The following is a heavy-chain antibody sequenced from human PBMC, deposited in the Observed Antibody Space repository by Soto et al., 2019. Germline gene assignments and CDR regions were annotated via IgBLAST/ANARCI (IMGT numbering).Heavy chain of an antibody. J-gene: IGHJ4*02. V-gene: IGHV1-18*01. CDR3: AWGTYFDY. CDR1: GYTLTTYG. CDR2: ISAYNDHT. D-gene: IGHD1-1*01. Sequence: QVQLVQSGAEVKKPGASVKVSCKAAGYTLTTYGVSWVRQAPGQGLEWVGWISAYNDHTNYAQKFQGRVTMTTDTSTSTAYMELRSLRSDDTAVYYCAWGTYFDYWGQGTLVTVSS.